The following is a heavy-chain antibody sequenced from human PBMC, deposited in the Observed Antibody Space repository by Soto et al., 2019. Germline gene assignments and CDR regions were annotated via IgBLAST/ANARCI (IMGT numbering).Heavy chain of an antibody. CDR2: IDTTGDT. CDR3: ARASRYSDGTFYYETGDDFDF. Sequence: GGSLRLSCAASGFTFSHFDMHWVRQITGKGLEWVSSIDTTGDTYYSGSVKGRFTVSRDNAKNSFYLQMNSLRAGDTAVYYCARASRYSDGTFYYETGDDFDFWAQGTMVTVSS. CDR1: GFTFSHFD. V-gene: IGHV3-13*01. D-gene: IGHD3-22*01. J-gene: IGHJ3*01.